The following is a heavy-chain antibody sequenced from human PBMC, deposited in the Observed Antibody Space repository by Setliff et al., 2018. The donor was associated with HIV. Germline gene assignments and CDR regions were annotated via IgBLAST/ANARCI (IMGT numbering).Heavy chain of an antibody. CDR2: IYYSGST. CDR3: ARPVSKYFYGMDV. CDR1: GGSISSSSYY. V-gene: IGHV4-39*07. Sequence: PSETLSLTCTVSGGSISSSSYYWGWIRQPPGKGLEWIGSIYYSGSTYYNPSLKSRVTISGDTSKNLFSLKVTSVTAADTAVYYCARPVSKYFYGMDVWGLGTTVTVSS. J-gene: IGHJ6*02.